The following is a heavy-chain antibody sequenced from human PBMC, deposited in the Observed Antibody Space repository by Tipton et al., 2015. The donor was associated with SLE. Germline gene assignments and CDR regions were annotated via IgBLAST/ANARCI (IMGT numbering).Heavy chain of an antibody. CDR3: ARGPPDFWSGYYPFGY. Sequence: QLVQSGAEVKKPGASVKVSCKASGYTFTSYDINWVRQATGQGLEWMGWMNPNSGNTGYAQKFQGRVTMTRNTSISTAYMELSSLRPEDTAVYYCARGPPDFWSGYYPFGYWGQRTLVTVSS. CDR1: GYTFTSYD. D-gene: IGHD3-3*01. CDR2: MNPNSGNT. V-gene: IGHV1-8*01. J-gene: IGHJ4*02.